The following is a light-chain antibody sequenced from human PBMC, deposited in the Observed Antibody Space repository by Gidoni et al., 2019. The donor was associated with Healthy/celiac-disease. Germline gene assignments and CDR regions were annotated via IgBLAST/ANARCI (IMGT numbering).Light chain of an antibody. CDR1: QSVSSSY. V-gene: IGKV3-20*01. CDR3: QQYGSSRGS. J-gene: IGKJ2*04. Sequence: EIVLTQSPGTLSLSPGQRATLSCRASQSVSSSYLAWYQQKPGQAPRRLIYGASSRATGIPDRFSGSGSGTDFTLTISRLEPEDVAVYYCQQYGSSRGSFGQGTKLEIK. CDR2: GAS.